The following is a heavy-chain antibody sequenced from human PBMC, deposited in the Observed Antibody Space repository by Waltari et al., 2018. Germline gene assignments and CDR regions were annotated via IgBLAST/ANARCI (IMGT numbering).Heavy chain of an antibody. CDR2: IRYDGSNK. Sequence: QVQLVESGGGVVQPGGSLRLSCAASGFTFSSYGMHWVRQAPGKGMEWVAFIRYDGSNKYYADSVKGRFTISRDNSKNTLYLQMNSLRAEDTAVYYCAKDMKTDYGDYYYYYGMDVWGQGTTVTVSS. J-gene: IGHJ6*02. CDR3: AKDMKTDYGDYYYYYGMDV. V-gene: IGHV3-30*02. CDR1: GFTFSSYG. D-gene: IGHD4-17*01.